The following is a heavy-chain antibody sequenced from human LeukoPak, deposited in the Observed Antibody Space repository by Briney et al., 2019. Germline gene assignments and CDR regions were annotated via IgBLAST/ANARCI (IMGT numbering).Heavy chain of an antibody. V-gene: IGHV4-31*03. Sequence: SQTLSLTCTVSSGSISSGGYYWSWIRQHPEKGLEWIGYIYYSGSTYYNPSLKSRVTISVDTSKNQFSLKLSSVTAADTAVYYCARDLSSGYRGLGFWGQGTLVTVSS. J-gene: IGHJ4*02. CDR1: SGSISSGGYY. CDR3: ARDLSSGYRGLGF. CDR2: IYYSGST. D-gene: IGHD6-19*01.